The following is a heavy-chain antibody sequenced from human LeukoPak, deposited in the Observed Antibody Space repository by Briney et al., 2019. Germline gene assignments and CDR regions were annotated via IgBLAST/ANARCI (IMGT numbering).Heavy chain of an antibody. CDR3: ARDYCSSTSCLFDY. V-gene: IGHV1-2*06. J-gene: IGHJ4*02. CDR2: INPNSGDT. Sequence: ASVKVSCKASGYTFTGYHMHWVRQAPGQGLEWMGRINPNSGDTNYAQKFQGRVTMTRDTSISTAYIELSRLRSDDTAVYYCARDYCSSTSCLFDYWGQGTLVTVSS. D-gene: IGHD2-2*01. CDR1: GYTFTGYH.